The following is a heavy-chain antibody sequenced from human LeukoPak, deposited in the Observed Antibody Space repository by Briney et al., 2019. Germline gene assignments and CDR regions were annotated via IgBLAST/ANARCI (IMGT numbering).Heavy chain of an antibody. D-gene: IGHD6-13*01. CDR2: IYYSGTT. J-gene: IGHJ5*02. V-gene: IGHV4-39*07. CDR1: GGSISSSSYY. CDR3: ARFLWAAAAGMWFDP. Sequence: RTSETLSLTCTVSGGSISSSSYYWGWIRQPPGKGLEWIGSIYYSGTTYYNPSLKSRVTISVDTSKNQFSLNLSSATAADTAVYYCARFLWAAAAGMWFDPWGQGTLVTVSS.